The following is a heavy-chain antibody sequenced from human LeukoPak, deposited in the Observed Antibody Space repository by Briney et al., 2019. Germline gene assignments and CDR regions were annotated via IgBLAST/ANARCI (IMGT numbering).Heavy chain of an antibody. CDR2: IYSGGNT. CDR3: ARGDSSGYYYFDY. D-gene: IGHD6-19*01. V-gene: IGHV3-53*01. J-gene: IGHJ4*02. CDR1: GVTLSTYA. Sequence: AGGSLRLSCAASGVTLSTYAMSWARQAPGKGLEWVSVIYSGGNTYYADSVKGRFTISRDNSKNTLYLQMNSLRAEDTAVYYCARGDSSGYYYFDYWGQGTLVTVSS.